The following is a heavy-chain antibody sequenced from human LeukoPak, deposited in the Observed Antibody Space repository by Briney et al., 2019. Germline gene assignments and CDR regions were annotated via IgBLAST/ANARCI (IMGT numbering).Heavy chain of an antibody. CDR3: ARTRRITMVRGVIIYNWSDP. CDR1: GGSFSGYY. V-gene: IGHV4-34*01. J-gene: IGHJ5*02. CDR2: INHSGST. D-gene: IGHD3-10*01. Sequence: SETLSLTCAVYGGSFSGYYWSWIRQPPGKGLEWIGEINHSGSTNYNPSLKSRVTISVDTSKNQFSLKLSSVTAADTAVYYCARTRRITMVRGVIIYNWSDPWGQGTLVTVSS.